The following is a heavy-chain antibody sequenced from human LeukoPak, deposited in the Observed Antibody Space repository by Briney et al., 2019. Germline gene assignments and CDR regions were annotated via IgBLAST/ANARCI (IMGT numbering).Heavy chain of an antibody. CDR1: GFVVSDKF. V-gene: IGHV3-53*01. CDR2: MYSGGGM. J-gene: IGHJ2*01. Sequence: GGSLRLSCAASGFVVSDKFMAWVRQAPGKGLEWVSMMYSGGGMYYADSVKGRFTISRDNSKDTPYLQMNSLRAEDTAVYYCARDAYYRDGYNYPYWYFDLWGRGTLVTVPS. CDR3: ARDAYYRDGYNYPYWYFDL. D-gene: IGHD5-24*01.